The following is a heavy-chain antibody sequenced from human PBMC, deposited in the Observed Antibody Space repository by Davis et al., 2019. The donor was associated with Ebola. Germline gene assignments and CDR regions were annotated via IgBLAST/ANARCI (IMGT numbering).Heavy chain of an antibody. D-gene: IGHD6-19*01. Sequence: ASVKVSCKASGYTFTSYDINWVRQATGQGLEWMGWMNPNSGNTGYAQKFQGRVTMTRNTSISTAYMELSRLRSDDTAVYYCARDRSRYSSGWYDYWGQGTLVTVSS. CDR1: GYTFTSYD. CDR2: MNPNSGNT. CDR3: ARDRSRYSSGWYDY. V-gene: IGHV1-8*01. J-gene: IGHJ4*02.